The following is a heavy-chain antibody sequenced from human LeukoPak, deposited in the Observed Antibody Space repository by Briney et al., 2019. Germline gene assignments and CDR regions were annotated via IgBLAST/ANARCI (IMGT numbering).Heavy chain of an antibody. CDR2: ISGSGGST. CDR1: GFTFSSYA. Sequence: GGSLRLSCAASGFTFSSYAMNWVRQAPGKGLEWVSGISGSGGSTYYADSVKGRLTVSRDNSKNTLYLQMNSLRAEDTAVYYCAKVLNVGGGYYFDYWGQGTLVTVSS. J-gene: IGHJ4*02. D-gene: IGHD1-26*01. V-gene: IGHV3-23*01. CDR3: AKVLNVGGGYYFDY.